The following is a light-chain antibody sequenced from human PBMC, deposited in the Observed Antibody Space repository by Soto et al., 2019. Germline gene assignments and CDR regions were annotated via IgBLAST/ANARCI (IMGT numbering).Light chain of an antibody. CDR3: QQTYSTPPLT. CDR1: RTISSY. CDR2: GVS. J-gene: IGKJ4*01. Sequence: DIQLTQSPSSLSASVGDSVTITCRASRTISSYLHWYQQKSGKAPKLLIYGVSSLESGVPPRFNGRGSGTNFTLNIRPLQPEDSGIYYCQQTYSTPPLTFGGGTMLEIK. V-gene: IGKV1-39*01.